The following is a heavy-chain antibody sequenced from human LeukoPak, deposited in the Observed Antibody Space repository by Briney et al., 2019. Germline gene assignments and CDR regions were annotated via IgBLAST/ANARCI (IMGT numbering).Heavy chain of an antibody. J-gene: IGHJ6*02. CDR2: IYYSGST. CDR1: GGSVSSGSYY. D-gene: IGHD2-21*02. V-gene: IGHV4-61*01. Sequence: PSETLSLTCTVSGGSVSSGSYYWSWIRQPPGKGLEWIGYIYYSGSTNYNPSLKSRVTISVDTSKNQFSLKLSSVTAADTAVYYCARDIVVVTATYYYYYYGMDVWGQGTTVTVSS. CDR3: ARDIVVVTATYYYYYYGMDV.